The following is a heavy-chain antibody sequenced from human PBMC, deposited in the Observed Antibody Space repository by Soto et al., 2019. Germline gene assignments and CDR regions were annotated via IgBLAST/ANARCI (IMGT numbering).Heavy chain of an antibody. CDR2: VSGYSDKR. CDR1: GYTFNTFG. CDR3: ARGWGKYFGVNHL. V-gene: IGHV1-18*01. J-gene: IGHJ4*02. Sequence: IQLVQSAGEVKRPGASVKVSCKASGYTFNTFGITWVRQAPGQGLEWMGSVSGYSDKRDYSRKIQDRITLTADPSTTTSYMELRSLSSDDTAVYYCARGWGKYFGVNHLWGQGTLVTVSS. D-gene: IGHD7-27*01.